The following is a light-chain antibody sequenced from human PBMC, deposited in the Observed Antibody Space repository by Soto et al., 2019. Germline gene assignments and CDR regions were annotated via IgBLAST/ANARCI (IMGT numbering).Light chain of an antibody. J-gene: IGKJ4*01. CDR3: QQYESYPMT. CDR1: QSISSW. Sequence: DSQMTQYPSTLSASIGDRVTITCRAEQSISSWLAWYQQKPGKAPKLLISKASTLQSGVPPRFSGSGSGTEFALTISRQQPDDFPTYYCQQYESYPMTFGGGTKVEIK. V-gene: IGKV1-5*03. CDR2: KAS.